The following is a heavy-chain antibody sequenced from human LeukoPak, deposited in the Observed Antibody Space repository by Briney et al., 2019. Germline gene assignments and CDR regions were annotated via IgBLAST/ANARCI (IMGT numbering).Heavy chain of an antibody. CDR2: INHSGST. Sequence: SQTLSLTCAVYGGSFSGYYWSWIRQPPGKGLEWIGEINHSGSTNYNPSLKSRVTISVDTSKNQFSLKLSSVTAADTAVYYCARGGALRYFDWLTYFYFDYWGQGTLVTASS. CDR1: GGSFSGYY. V-gene: IGHV4-34*01. D-gene: IGHD3-9*01. CDR3: ARGGALRYFDWLTYFYFDY. J-gene: IGHJ4*02.